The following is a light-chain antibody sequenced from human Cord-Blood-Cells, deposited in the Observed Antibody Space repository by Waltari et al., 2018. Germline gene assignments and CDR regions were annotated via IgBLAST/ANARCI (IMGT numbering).Light chain of an antibody. CDR3: SSYTSSSPYV. V-gene: IGLV2-14*01. CDR1: SSDVGGYND. CDR2: DVS. J-gene: IGLJ1*01. Sequence: QSALTQPASVSGSPGQSITISCTGTSSDVGGYNDFCWYQQPPGKAPNIMIYDVSKRPSGVSNRFSGSKSGNTASLSISGLQAEDEADYYCSSYTSSSPYVFGTGTKVTVL.